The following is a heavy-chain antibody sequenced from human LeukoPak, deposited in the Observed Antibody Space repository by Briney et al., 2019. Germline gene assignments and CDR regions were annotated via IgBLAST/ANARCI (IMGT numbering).Heavy chain of an antibody. Sequence: ASVQVSCKASGYTFTGYYMHWVRQAPGQGLEWMGWINPNSGGTNYAQKFQGRVTMTRDTSISTAYMELSRLRSDDTAVYYCARDRYGSGSLDYWGQGTLVTVSS. J-gene: IGHJ4*02. CDR2: INPNSGGT. CDR3: ARDRYGSGSLDY. V-gene: IGHV1-2*02. D-gene: IGHD3-10*01. CDR1: GYTFTGYY.